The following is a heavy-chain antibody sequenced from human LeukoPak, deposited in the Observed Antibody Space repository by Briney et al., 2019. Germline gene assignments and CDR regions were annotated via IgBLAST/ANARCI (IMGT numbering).Heavy chain of an antibody. J-gene: IGHJ4*02. D-gene: IGHD2-21*02. Sequence: SETLSLTCTVSGGSISSYYWSWIRQPPGKGLEWIWYIYYSGSTNYNPSLKSRVTISVDTSKNQFSLKLSSVTAADTAVYYCARALAYCGGDCYSDYFDYWGQGTLVTVSS. CDR2: IYYSGST. CDR1: GGSISSYY. V-gene: IGHV4-59*01. CDR3: ARALAYCGGDCYSDYFDY.